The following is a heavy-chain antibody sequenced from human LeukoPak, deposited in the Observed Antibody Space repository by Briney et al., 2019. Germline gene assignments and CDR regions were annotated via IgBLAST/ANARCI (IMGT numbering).Heavy chain of an antibody. Sequence: PSETLSLTCTVSGGSLSSYYWSWIRQPPGKGLEWIGYIYYSGSTNYNPSLKSRVTISVDTSKNQFSLKLSSVTAADTAVYYCARGAQQVAVADDAFDIWGQGTMVTVSS. CDR1: GGSLSSYY. CDR2: IYYSGST. V-gene: IGHV4-59*08. J-gene: IGHJ3*02. CDR3: ARGAQQVAVADDAFDI. D-gene: IGHD6-19*01.